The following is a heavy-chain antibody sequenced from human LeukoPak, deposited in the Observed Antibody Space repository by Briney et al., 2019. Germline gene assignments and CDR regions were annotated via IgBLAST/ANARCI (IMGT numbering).Heavy chain of an antibody. Sequence: GGSLRLSCAASGFTFSGSTMNWVRQAPGKGLEWVSFISTSSSYIYYADSVRGRFTISRDNAKNSLYLQMNSLRAEDTALYHCARGGYCSSTSCYFGYYYYYMDVWGKGTTVTISS. D-gene: IGHD2-2*01. V-gene: IGHV3-21*04. CDR3: ARGGYCSSTSCYFGYYYYYMDV. CDR2: ISTSSSYI. CDR1: GFTFSGST. J-gene: IGHJ6*03.